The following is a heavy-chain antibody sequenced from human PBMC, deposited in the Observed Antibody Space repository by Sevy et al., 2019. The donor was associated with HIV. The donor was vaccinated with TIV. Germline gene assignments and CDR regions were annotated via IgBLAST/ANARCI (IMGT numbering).Heavy chain of an antibody. D-gene: IGHD1-1*01. CDR2: FDPEDGET. CDR3: ATEGYTEAFDI. J-gene: IGHJ3*02. V-gene: IGHV1-24*01. Sequence: ASVKVSCKVSGYTLTELSMHWVRQAPGKGLEWMGGFDPEDGETIYAQRFQGRVSMTEDTSTDTAYMELTSLTSEDTAVYYCATEGYTEAFDIWGQGTMATVSS. CDR1: GYTLTELS.